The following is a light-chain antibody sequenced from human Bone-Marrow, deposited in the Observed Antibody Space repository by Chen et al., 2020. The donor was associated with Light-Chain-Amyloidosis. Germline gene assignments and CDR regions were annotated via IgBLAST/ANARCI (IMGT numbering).Light chain of an antibody. CDR3: SSYTITNTLV. V-gene: IGLV2-14*01. CDR1: SSDVGGDNH. Sequence: QSALTQPASVSGSPGQSITISCTGTSSDVGGDNHVSWYQQHPDKAPKLMLYEVTNRPSWVPDRFSGSKSDNTASLTISGLQTEYEADYFCSSYTITNTLVFGSGTRVTVL. CDR2: EVT. J-gene: IGLJ1*01.